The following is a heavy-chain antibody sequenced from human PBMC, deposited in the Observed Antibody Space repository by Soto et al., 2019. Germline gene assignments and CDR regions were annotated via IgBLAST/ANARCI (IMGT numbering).Heavy chain of an antibody. CDR2: ISYDGSLQ. V-gene: IGHV3-30*03. CDR3: VSDRGYGHASVPYS. CDR1: GFAFSSYG. J-gene: IGHJ4*02. D-gene: IGHD5-18*01. Sequence: QAQLVESGGGVVQPGRSLRLSCAASGFAFSSYGMHWVRQAPGTGLEWGAVISYDGSLQHYADSVKGRFTISRDNSKNMVLLQMSSLRPEDTAVYYCVSDRGYGHASVPYSWGQGTLVSVSS.